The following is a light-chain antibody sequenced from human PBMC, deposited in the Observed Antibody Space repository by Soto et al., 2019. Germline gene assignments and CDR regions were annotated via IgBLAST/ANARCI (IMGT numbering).Light chain of an antibody. CDR3: HQYHSAPQC. CDR1: QSVLYSPNNKNY. Sequence: DIVMTQSPDSLAVSLGERATINCKSSQSVLYSPNNKNYLAWYQQKPGQPPKLLVYWASTRESGVPDRFSGSGSGTDFTLTISSLQAEDAAVYYCHQYHSAPQCFGRGTKVEIK. V-gene: IGKV4-1*01. J-gene: IGKJ1*01. CDR2: WAS.